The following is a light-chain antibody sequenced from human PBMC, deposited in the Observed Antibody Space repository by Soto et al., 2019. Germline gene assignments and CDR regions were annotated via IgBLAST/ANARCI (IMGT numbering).Light chain of an antibody. CDR2: EVS. J-gene: IGLJ2*01. Sequence: QSVLTQPASVSASPGQSITISCTGTNSDIGGYIYVSWYQHHPGKAPRLMIYEVSNRPSGVSNRFSGSKSGNTASLTISGLLAEDEAQYYCSSYSSANTVIFGGGTKLTVL. V-gene: IGLV2-14*01. CDR1: NSDIGGYIY. CDR3: SSYSSANTVI.